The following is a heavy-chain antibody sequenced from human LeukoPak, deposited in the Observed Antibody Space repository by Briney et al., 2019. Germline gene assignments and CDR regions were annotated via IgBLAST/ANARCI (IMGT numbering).Heavy chain of an antibody. CDR1: GFPFHNYW. V-gene: IGHV3-74*01. CDR2: INSDGSST. CDR3: ASERAYSNYAAEGFDY. Sequence: GGSLRLSCAASGFPFHNYWMHWVRQAPGKGLVWVSRINSDGSSTGYADSVKGRFTISRDNAKNSLYLQMNSLRAEDTAVYYCASERAYSNYAAEGFDYWGQGTLVTVSS. D-gene: IGHD4-11*01. J-gene: IGHJ4*02.